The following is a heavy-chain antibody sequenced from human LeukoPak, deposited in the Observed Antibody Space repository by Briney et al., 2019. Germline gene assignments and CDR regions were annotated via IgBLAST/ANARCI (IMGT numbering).Heavy chain of an antibody. Sequence: ASETLSLTCTVSGGSINSALYSWAWIRQTPEKKLEWIGSVSHDGITKYSPSLGGRVSLSADTSKNAFFMEVHSVTAADSAMYYCARHTIFCSFINCSPFDPWGQGTLVTVSS. CDR1: GGSINSALYS. D-gene: IGHD3-3*01. V-gene: IGHV4-39*01. J-gene: IGHJ5*02. CDR2: VSHDGIT. CDR3: ARHTIFCSFINCSPFDP.